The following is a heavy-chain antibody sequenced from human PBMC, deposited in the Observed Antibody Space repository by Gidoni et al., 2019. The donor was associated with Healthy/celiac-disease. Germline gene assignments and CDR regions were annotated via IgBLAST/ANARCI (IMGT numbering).Heavy chain of an antibody. Sequence: EVQLVQSGAEEKKHGESLKISCKGSGYSFTSSWSGWVRKMPGKGLEWMGIIYPGDSDTRYSPSFQGQVTISADKSISTAYLQWISLKASDTAMYYCARLNTHYDLWRGYPGNWFDPWGQGTLVTVSS. V-gene: IGHV5-51*01. D-gene: IGHD3-3*01. CDR3: ARLNTHYDLWRGYPGNWFDP. CDR2: IYPGDSDT. J-gene: IGHJ5*02. CDR1: GYSFTSSW.